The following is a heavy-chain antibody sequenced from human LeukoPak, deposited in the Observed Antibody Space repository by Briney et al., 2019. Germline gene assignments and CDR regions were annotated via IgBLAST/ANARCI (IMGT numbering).Heavy chain of an antibody. D-gene: IGHD2-15*01. V-gene: IGHV4-30-2*01. CDR1: GASISSGDYF. CDR3: ANADRFCSGGCHVPDAFDF. J-gene: IGHJ3*01. CDR2: IFDSGRT. Sequence: PSETLSLTCTVSGASISSGDYFWTWIRQPPGKGLEWIGYIFDSGRTDFNPSLKSRVTISVDRPKNQSSLRLSSVTAADTAVHYCANADRFCSGGCHVPDAFDFWGQGTMVTVSS.